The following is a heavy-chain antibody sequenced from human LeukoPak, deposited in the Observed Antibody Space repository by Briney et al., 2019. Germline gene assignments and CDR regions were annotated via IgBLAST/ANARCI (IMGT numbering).Heavy chain of an antibody. J-gene: IGHJ4*02. CDR3: ARSYSYYYDSDIDY. V-gene: IGHV1-2*06. D-gene: IGHD3-22*01. CDR1: GYTFTGYY. CDR2: INPNSGGT. Sequence: ASVKVSCKASGYTFTGYYMHWVRQAPGQGLEWMGRINPNSGGTNYPQKLHGRGTMTSDTSISTAYMELSRLRSDDTAVYYCARSYSYYYDSDIDYWGQGTLVTVSS.